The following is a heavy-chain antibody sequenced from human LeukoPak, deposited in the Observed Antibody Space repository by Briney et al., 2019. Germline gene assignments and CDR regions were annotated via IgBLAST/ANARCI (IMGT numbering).Heavy chain of an antibody. Sequence: GGSLRLSCAASGFTFSSYSMNWVRQAPGKGLEWVSSISSSSSHIYYADSVKGRFTISRDNAKNSLYLQMNSLRAEDTAVYYCARELGSSSSYWGQGTLVTVSS. CDR1: GFTFSSYS. J-gene: IGHJ4*02. V-gene: IGHV3-21*01. D-gene: IGHD6-6*01. CDR2: ISSSSSHI. CDR3: ARELGSSSSY.